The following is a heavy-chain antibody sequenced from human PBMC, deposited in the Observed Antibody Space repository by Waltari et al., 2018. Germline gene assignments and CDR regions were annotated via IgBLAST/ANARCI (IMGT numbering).Heavy chain of an antibody. J-gene: IGHJ4*02. D-gene: IGHD2-15*01. CDR3: ARGHCTGGSCHSGDNFDL. Sequence: EVTLVESGGGLVQPGGSLRLSCAASGFLVDATYTTRVRQDPGKGLEWVSVIYSGITTYYADSAKDRFIISRDNSKNTLFLQMNSLRAEDTAVYYCARGHCTGGSCHSGDNFDLWGQGTLVTVSS. V-gene: IGHV3-53*03. CDR1: GFLVDATY. CDR2: IYSGITT.